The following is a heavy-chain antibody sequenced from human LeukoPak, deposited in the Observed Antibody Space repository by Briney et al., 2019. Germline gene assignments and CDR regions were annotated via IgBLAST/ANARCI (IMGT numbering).Heavy chain of an antibody. CDR2: INHSGST. Sequence: SETLSLTCAVYGGSFSGYYWSWIRQPPGKGLEWIGEINHSGSTNYNPSLKSRVTISVDTSKNQFSLKLSSVTAADTAVYYCARHYYDSNGYYPENFQHWGQGTLVTVSS. CDR3: ARHYYDSNGYYPENFQH. D-gene: IGHD3-22*01. V-gene: IGHV4-34*01. CDR1: GGSFSGYY. J-gene: IGHJ1*01.